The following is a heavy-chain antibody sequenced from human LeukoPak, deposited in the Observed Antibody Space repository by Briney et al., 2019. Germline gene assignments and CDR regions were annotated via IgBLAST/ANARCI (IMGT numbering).Heavy chain of an antibody. V-gene: IGHV3-23*01. D-gene: IGHD3-10*01. CDR2: ISGSGATT. Sequence: GESLRLSCAASGFIFNNYAMIWLRQAPGRGLEGVLSISGSGATTYYADSVKGRFAISRDNSKNTLYLQMSSLRAEDTAVYYCAKDQRFGDLDDYRGQGTLVTVSS. J-gene: IGHJ4*02. CDR1: GFIFNNYA. CDR3: AKDQRFGDLDDY.